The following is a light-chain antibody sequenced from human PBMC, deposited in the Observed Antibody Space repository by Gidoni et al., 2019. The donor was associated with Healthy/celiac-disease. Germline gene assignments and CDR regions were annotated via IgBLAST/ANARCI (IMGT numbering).Light chain of an antibody. Sequence: DIQMTQSPSSLSASVGDRVTMTCRASQSISSYLNWYQQKPGKAPKLLIYGASILQSGVPSRFSGSGSGTDFALTISSLQPKDFATYYCQQSYTTPLTFGGGTTVEIK. V-gene: IGKV1-39*01. J-gene: IGKJ4*01. CDR3: QQSYTTPLT. CDR2: GAS. CDR1: QSISSY.